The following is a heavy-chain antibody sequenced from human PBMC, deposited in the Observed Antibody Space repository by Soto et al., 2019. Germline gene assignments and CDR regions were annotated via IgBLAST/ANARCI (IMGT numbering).Heavy chain of an antibody. CDR1: GFTFSSYA. CDR3: AKAHCSSTSCHGWYPDY. J-gene: IGHJ4*02. CDR2: ISGSGGST. V-gene: IGHV3-23*01. D-gene: IGHD2-2*01. Sequence: GGSLRLSCAASGFTFSSYAMSWVRQAPGKGLEWVSAISGSGGSTYYADSVKGRFTISRDNSKNTLYLQMNSLRAEDTAVYYCAKAHCSSTSCHGWYPDYWGQGTLVTVSS.